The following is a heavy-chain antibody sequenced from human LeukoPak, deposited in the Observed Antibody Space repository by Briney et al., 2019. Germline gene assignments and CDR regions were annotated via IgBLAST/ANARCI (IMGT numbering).Heavy chain of an antibody. CDR2: IYHSGSA. Sequence: SETLSLTCTVSGGSINNYYWSWIRQPAGKGLEWIGRIYHSGSADVTPSLKSRATISADRSKNQFSLKLSSVTAADTAVYYCAQGDGVASASGGVDPWGQGTLVTVTS. J-gene: IGHJ5*02. D-gene: IGHD6-13*01. V-gene: IGHV4-4*07. CDR3: AQGDGVASASGGVDP. CDR1: GGSINNYY.